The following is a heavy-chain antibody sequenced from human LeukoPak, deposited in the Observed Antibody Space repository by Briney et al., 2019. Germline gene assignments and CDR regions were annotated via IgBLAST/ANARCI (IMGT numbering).Heavy chain of an antibody. V-gene: IGHV1-18*01. J-gene: IGHJ4*02. CDR2: ISSYNGNT. D-gene: IGHD3-10*01. CDR1: GYTFTSYG. CDR3: TRGPGSYFDY. Sequence: ASVKVSCKTSGYTFTSYGISWVRQAPGQGLEWMGWISSYNGNTKYAQKLQDRVTMTTDTSTSTAYMELRSLTSDDTAVYYCTRGPGSYFDYWGQGTLVTVSS.